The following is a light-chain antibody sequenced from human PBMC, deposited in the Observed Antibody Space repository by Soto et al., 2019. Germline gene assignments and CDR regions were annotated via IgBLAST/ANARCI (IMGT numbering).Light chain of an antibody. Sequence: EIVLTQFPATLSLSPGERATLSCRASQSLHSNFLVWYQQKPGQAPRLLISSASRRATGIPDRFSGSGSGPDFTVTISRLDHEDFAVYYCRQSGSSPLAFGPGTKV. V-gene: IGKV3-20*01. CDR2: SAS. CDR3: RQSGSSPLA. J-gene: IGKJ3*01. CDR1: QSLHSNF.